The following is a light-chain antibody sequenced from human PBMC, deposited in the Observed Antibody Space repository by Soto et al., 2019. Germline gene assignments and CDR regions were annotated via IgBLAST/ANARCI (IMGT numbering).Light chain of an antibody. J-gene: IGKJ4*01. CDR2: DIF. Sequence: EIVMTQSPATLSVSPGERATLSSRASQSVGSDLAWYQQKPGQAPRLVSYDIFTRATVVPTRISGSGSGTEFTLTISSLQSEDFAVYYCQQYNSFPLTFGGGTKVEIK. V-gene: IGKV3D-15*01. CDR1: QSVGSD. CDR3: QQYNSFPLT.